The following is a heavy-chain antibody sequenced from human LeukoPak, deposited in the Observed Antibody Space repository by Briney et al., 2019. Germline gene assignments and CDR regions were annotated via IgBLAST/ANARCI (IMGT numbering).Heavy chain of an antibody. CDR3: ARGGHLGLGNYYFDY. CDR1: GFTFSNYW. Sequence: GGSLRLSCAASGFTFSNYWMNWVRQAPGKGLVWVSRIKSDGTFTAYADSVKGRFTISRDNAKNTLYLQMNSQTAEDTAVYFCARGGHLGLGNYYFDYWGQGTLVTVSS. D-gene: IGHD3-16*01. J-gene: IGHJ4*02. V-gene: IGHV3-74*01. CDR2: IKSDGTFT.